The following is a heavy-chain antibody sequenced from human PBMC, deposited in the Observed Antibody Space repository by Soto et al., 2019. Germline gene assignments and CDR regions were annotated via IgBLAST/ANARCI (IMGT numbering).Heavy chain of an antibody. V-gene: IGHV3-23*01. CDR1: GFTFSNYV. Sequence: EVQLLESGGGLVQPGGSLRLSCAASGFTFSNYVLSWVRQAPGKGLEWVSAISGTGVSTYYADSVKGRFTISRDNSKNTLYVQMNRLRVEDTAVYYGAKEGNMVRGTDYWGKGTLVTVS. D-gene: IGHD3-10*01. CDR2: ISGTGVST. CDR3: AKEGNMVRGTDY. J-gene: IGHJ4*02.